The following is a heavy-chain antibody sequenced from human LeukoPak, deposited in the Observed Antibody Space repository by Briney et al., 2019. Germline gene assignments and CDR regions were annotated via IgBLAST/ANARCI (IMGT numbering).Heavy chain of an antibody. CDR1: GFTFSDYW. D-gene: IGHD3-3*01. V-gene: IGHV3-7*01. CDR3: ARDLTIFGVAADY. J-gene: IGHJ4*02. Sequence: GGSLRLSCAASGFTFSDYWMSWVRQAPGKGLEWVANIKRDGSEKYYADSVKGRFTISRDNAKNSLYLQMNSLRAEDTAVYYCARDLTIFGVAADYWGQGTLVTVSS. CDR2: IKRDGSEK.